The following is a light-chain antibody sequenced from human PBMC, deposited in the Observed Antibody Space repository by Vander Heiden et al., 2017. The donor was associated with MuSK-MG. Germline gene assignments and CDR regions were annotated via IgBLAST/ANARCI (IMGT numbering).Light chain of an antibody. CDR3: QQSDSTPFT. V-gene: IGKV1-39*01. J-gene: IGKJ3*01. CDR2: GAS. CDR1: QSISTY. Sequence: DIQMTQSPSSLSASVGDRVTITCRASQSISTYLNWYQQKPGKAPKLLIYGASSLQSGVPSRFSGSGSGTDFTLTITRLQPEDFTTYYCQQSDSTPFTFGHGTKVDIK.